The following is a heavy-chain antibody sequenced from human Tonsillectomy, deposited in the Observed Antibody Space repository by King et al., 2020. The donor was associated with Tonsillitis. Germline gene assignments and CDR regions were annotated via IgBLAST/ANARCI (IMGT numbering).Heavy chain of an antibody. V-gene: IGHV3-23*03. CDR3: ARAPPMEVGGGNYFDY. D-gene: IGHD1-26*01. CDR2: IYSGGSST. CDR1: GFIFSNYA. Sequence: QLVQSGGGLVQPGGSLRLSCAGSGFIFSNYAMSWVRQAPGKGLEWVSVIYSGGSSTYYTDSVKGRFTISRDNSKNTLYLQMNSLRAEDTAVYYCARAPPMEVGGGNYFDYWGQGTLVTASS. J-gene: IGHJ4*02.